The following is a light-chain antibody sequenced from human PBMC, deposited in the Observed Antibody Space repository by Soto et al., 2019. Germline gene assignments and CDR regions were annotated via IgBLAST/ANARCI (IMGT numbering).Light chain of an antibody. Sequence: EIVLNQSPATLSLSPVERATLSCRASQSVSNYLAWYQQKPGQAPRLLIYDASNRATGIPARFSGSGSGTAFTLTISSLEPEDFAVYYCQQRSNWPITSGQGTRLEIK. CDR3: QQRSNWPIT. J-gene: IGKJ5*01. V-gene: IGKV3-11*01. CDR1: QSVSNY. CDR2: DAS.